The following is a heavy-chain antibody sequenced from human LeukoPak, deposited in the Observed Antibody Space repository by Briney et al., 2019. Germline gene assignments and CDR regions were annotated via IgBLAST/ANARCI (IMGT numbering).Heavy chain of an antibody. CDR1: GFTFSRHA. V-gene: IGHV3-23*01. Sequence: GGSLRLSCAASGFTFSRHAMSWVRQAPGKGLEWVSTTGLNSVNALCAESVQGRFSISRDNSKNTLDLQMDNLRVDDTAVYYCAKGDDIGKHPTRAYYFDTWGQGTLVTVSS. D-gene: IGHD5-24*01. CDR2: TGLNSVNA. CDR3: AKGDDIGKHPTRAYYFDT. J-gene: IGHJ4*02.